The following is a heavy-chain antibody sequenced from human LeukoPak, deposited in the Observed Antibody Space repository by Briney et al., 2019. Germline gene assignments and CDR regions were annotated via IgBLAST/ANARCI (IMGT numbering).Heavy chain of an antibody. Sequence: SETLSLTCTVSGDSISSTIYYWGWIRQPPGKGLEWIGCIYHSGSTYYNPSLKSRVTISVDTSKSQFSLNLSSVTAADTAVYYCAKDRRLASYDYWGQGALVTVSS. CDR2: IYHSGST. V-gene: IGHV4-39*07. J-gene: IGHJ4*02. CDR3: AKDRRLASYDY. CDR1: GDSISSTIYY. D-gene: IGHD3-22*01.